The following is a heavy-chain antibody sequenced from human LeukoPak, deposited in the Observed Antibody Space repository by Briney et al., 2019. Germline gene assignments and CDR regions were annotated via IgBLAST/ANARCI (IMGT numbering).Heavy chain of an antibody. CDR3: ARLQPLVIPAAKLGFDY. CDR2: IKEDGSEK. CDR1: GLTLSRYW. D-gene: IGHD2-2*01. V-gene: IGHV3-7*03. Sequence: GGSLRLSCAVSGLTLSRYWMTWVRQAPGKGLEWVANIKEDGSEKYYVDSVKGRFTISRDNSRDRIYLQMNSLRTDDTAVYYCARLQPLVIPAAKLGFDYWGQGTLVTVSS. J-gene: IGHJ4*02.